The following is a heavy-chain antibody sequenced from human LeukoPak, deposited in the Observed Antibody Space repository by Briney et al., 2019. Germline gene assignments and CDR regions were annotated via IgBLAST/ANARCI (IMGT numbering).Heavy chain of an antibody. CDR1: GYTFTGYY. Sequence: ASVTVSCKASGYTFTGYYMHWVRQAPGQGLEWMGWINPNSGGTNYAQKFQGRVTMPRDTSISTAYMELSRLRSDDTAVYYCARVIEGGDYLDYWGQGTLVTVSS. J-gene: IGHJ4*02. D-gene: IGHD3-16*01. CDR2: INPNSGGT. CDR3: ARVIEGGDYLDY. V-gene: IGHV1-2*02.